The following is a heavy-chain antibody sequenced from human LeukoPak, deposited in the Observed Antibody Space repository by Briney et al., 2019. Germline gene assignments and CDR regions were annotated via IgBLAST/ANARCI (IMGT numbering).Heavy chain of an antibody. CDR1: GFTFSSYW. Sequence: GGSLRLSCAASGFTFSSYWMNWARQAPGKGLEWVASINHNGNVNYYVDSVKGRFTISRDNSKNTVYLQMNSLSAEDTAVYFCAKGTNNWNDGVDYWGQGTLVAVSS. D-gene: IGHD1-20*01. V-gene: IGHV3-7*03. CDR3: AKGTNNWNDGVDY. CDR2: INHNGNVN. J-gene: IGHJ4*02.